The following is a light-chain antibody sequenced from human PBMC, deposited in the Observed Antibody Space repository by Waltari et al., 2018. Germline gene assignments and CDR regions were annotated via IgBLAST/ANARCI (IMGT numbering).Light chain of an antibody. V-gene: IGLV2-14*03. Sequence: QSGLTQPASVSGSPGQSITISCTGTRSDIGYYNFVSCYQQHPGKAPKLVIFDVSRWPSGLSLRSSGSKSGNTASLTISGLQAEDEAAYYCASYTSANTVLFGGGTKVTVL. CDR1: RSDIGYYNF. CDR2: DVS. J-gene: IGLJ2*01. CDR3: ASYTSANTVL.